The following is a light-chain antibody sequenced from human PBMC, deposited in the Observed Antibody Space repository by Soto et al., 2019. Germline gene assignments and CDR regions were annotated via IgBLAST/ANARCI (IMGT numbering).Light chain of an antibody. V-gene: IGKV3-20*01. Sequence: IVLTQSPRTLSLTPGEKATLSCRARQSVSSNLAWYHQTPGQAPRLVIYGASNRATGIPDRFSGSGSGTDFTLTISRLEPEDFAVYYCQQYSSAPLTFAQGSKVAIK. CDR3: QQYSSAPLT. CDR2: GAS. J-gene: IGKJ1*01. CDR1: QSVSSN.